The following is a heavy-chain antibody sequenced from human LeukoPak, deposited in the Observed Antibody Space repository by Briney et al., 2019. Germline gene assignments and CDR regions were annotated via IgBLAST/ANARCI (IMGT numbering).Heavy chain of an antibody. J-gene: IGHJ4*02. CDR3: TVTEGGGSFTVRY. D-gene: IGHD2-15*01. CDR1: GFTFSGSA. Sequence: PGGSLRLSCAASGFTFSGSAVHWVRQASGKGLEWVGRIRSKADTYATAYAASVKGRFNISRDDSKNTAYLQMNSLKTEDTAMYYCTVTEGGGSFTVRYWGQGTLATVSS. CDR2: IRSKADTYAT. V-gene: IGHV3-73*01.